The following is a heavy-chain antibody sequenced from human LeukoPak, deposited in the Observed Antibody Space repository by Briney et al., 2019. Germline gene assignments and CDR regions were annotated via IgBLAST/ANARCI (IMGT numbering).Heavy chain of an antibody. CDR3: ARDYDFCSGYYNY. CDR2: ISSSSSTI. D-gene: IGHD3-3*01. V-gene: IGHV3-48*04. Sequence: PVGSLRLSCAASGFTFSSYSMNWVREAAGKGLEWVSYISSSSSTIYYADSVKGRFTISRDNAKNSLYLQMNSLRAENTAVYYCARDYDFCSGYYNYWGQGTLVTISS. J-gene: IGHJ4*02. CDR1: GFTFSSYS.